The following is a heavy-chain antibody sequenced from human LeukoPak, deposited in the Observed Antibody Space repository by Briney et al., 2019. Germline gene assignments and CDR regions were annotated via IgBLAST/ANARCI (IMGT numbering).Heavy chain of an antibody. CDR2: IRGSGGST. J-gene: IGHJ4*02. Sequence: PGGSLRLSYASSVFTFSSYAMSWVRQAPGKGLEWVSAIRGSGGSTYYADSVKGRFTISRDNSKNTLYLQMNSMRAEDTAVYYCAKYSSSGIRYYFDYWGQGTLVTVSS. V-gene: IGHV3-23*01. D-gene: IGHD3-22*01. CDR3: AKYSSSGIRYYFDY. CDR1: VFTFSSYA.